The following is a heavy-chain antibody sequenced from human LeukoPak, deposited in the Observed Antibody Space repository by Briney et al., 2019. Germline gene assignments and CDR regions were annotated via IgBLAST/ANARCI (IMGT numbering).Heavy chain of an antibody. CDR2: IRSKPYGGTT. Sequence: GGSLRLSCTASGFTFGDYAMSWVRQAPGKGLEWVGFIRSKPYGGTTEYAASVKGRFTISRDDSKNIAYLQMNSLKTEDTAVYYCTVAGSSSNLYFDYWGQGTLVTVSS. CDR1: GFTFGDYA. CDR3: TVAGSSSNLYFDY. V-gene: IGHV3-49*04. J-gene: IGHJ4*02. D-gene: IGHD6-6*01.